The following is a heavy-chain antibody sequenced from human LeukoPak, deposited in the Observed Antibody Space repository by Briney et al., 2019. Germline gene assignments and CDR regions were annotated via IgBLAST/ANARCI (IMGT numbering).Heavy chain of an antibody. CDR2: ISASGSTI. D-gene: IGHD6-13*01. CDR3: ARGPPSRIAATRGWSWFDP. Sequence: GGSLRLSCAASGFIFSDYYMAWIRQAPGKGLEWISYISASGSTIYYADSVKGRFTMSRDNAKNSLRLQIYSLRAEDTGVYYCARGPPSRIAATRGWSWFDPWGQGTLVAVSS. J-gene: IGHJ5*02. CDR1: GFIFSDYY. V-gene: IGHV3-11*01.